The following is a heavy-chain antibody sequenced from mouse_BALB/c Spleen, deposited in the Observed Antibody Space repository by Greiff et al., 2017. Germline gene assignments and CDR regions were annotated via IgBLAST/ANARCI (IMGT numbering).Heavy chain of an antibody. CDR2: INPGSGGT. Sequence: VKLMESGAELVRPGTSVKVSCKASGYAFTNYLIEWVKQRPGQGLEWIGVINPGSGGTNYNEKFKGKATLTADKSSSTAYMQLSSLTSDDSAVYFCARSEGIPTWFAYWGQGTLVTVSA. CDR1: GYAFTNYL. CDR3: ARSEGIPTWFAY. J-gene: IGHJ3*01. V-gene: IGHV1-54*01.